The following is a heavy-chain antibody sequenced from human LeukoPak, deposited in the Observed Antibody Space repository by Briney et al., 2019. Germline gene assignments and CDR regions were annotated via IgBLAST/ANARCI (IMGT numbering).Heavy chain of an antibody. CDR2: IIPIFGTA. J-gene: IGHJ4*02. CDR1: GGTFSSYA. Sequence: SVKVSCKASGGTFSSYAISWVRQAPGQGLEWMGGIIPIFGTANYAQKFQGRVTITTDESTSTAYMELSSLRSEDTAVHYCVLYYYDSSGYYYVDWGQGTLVTVSS. V-gene: IGHV1-69*05. D-gene: IGHD3-22*01. CDR3: VLYYYDSSGYYYVD.